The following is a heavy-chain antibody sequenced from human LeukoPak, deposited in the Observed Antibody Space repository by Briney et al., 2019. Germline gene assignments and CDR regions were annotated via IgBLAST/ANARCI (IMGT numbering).Heavy chain of an antibody. J-gene: IGHJ4*02. V-gene: IGHV3-30*03. CDR2: ISYDGSNK. Sequence: GGSLRLSCAASGFTFSSYGMHWVRQAPGKGLEGVAVISYDGSNKYYADSVKGRFTISRDNSKNTLYLQMNSLRAEDTAVYYCAGSIVVVTAIGYWGQGTLVTVSS. D-gene: IGHD2-21*02. CDR1: GFTFSSYG. CDR3: AGSIVVVTAIGY.